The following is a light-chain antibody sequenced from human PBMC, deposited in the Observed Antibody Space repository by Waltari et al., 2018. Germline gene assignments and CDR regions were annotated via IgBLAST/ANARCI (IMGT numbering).Light chain of an antibody. CDR1: SSDIGAYNS. CDR2: DVN. Sequence: QSALPQPRSVSGSPGQSVTLSCTGTSSDIGAYNSVSWYKHHPGKAPKLIIYDVNKRPSAVPDRFAGSRSGYTTSLTISGLQTADEADFYCCAYVGTSALYVFGTGTKVTVL. J-gene: IGLJ1*01. V-gene: IGLV2-11*01. CDR3: CAYVGTSALYV.